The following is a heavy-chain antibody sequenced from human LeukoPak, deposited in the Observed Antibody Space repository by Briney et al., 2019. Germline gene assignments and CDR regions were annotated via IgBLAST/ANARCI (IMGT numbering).Heavy chain of an antibody. CDR3: ARGTYYYDSSGSTGDY. CDR2: IWYDGSNE. J-gene: IGHJ4*02. V-gene: IGHV3-33*01. CDR1: GFTFSSYG. D-gene: IGHD3-22*01. Sequence: GGSLRLSCAASGFTFSSYGMHWVRQAPGKGLEWVAVIWYDGSNEYYADSVKGRFTISRDNSKNTLYLQMNSLRAEDTAVYYCARGTYYYDSSGSTGDYWGQGTLVTVSS.